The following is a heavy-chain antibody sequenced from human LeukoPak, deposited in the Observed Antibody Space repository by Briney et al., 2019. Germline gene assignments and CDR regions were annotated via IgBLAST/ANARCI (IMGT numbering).Heavy chain of an antibody. J-gene: IGHJ4*02. CDR3: ARGHWGLDS. CDR2: ISHTGSTI. CDR1: GFTFSDHY. V-gene: IGHV3-11*04. D-gene: IGHD7-27*01. Sequence: PWGSLRLSCAASGFTFSDHYMSWIRQAPGKGLEWVSYISHTGSTIQYADSVRGRFTLSRDNARSSLYLQMNSLRAEDTAVYYCARGHWGLDSWGQGTLVSVS.